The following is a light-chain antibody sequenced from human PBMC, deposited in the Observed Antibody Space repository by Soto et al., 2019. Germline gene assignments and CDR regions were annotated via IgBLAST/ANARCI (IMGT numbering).Light chain of an antibody. CDR1: QGISNY. CDR3: QKYTNVPA. CDR2: AAS. V-gene: IGKV1-27*01. Sequence: DIQMTHSPSSLSASVGDRVTITCRASQGISNYLAWYQQIPGKVPKLLISAASTLQSGVPSRFSGSGSGTDLTLTISSLQPEDVATYYCQKYTNVPAFGGGTKVEIK. J-gene: IGKJ4*01.